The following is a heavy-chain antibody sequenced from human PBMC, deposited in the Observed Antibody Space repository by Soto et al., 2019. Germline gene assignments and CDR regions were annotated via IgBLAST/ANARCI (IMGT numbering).Heavy chain of an antibody. CDR2: VFHTGNT. V-gene: IGHV4-4*01. CDR1: GASISSSVW. Sequence: TLSLTSAVSGASISSSVWWTWVRQPPGKGLEWIGEVFHTGNTNYNPSLKSRVTMSVDKSTNEFALKVSSVNAAETAIYLGARKAWDRFDYWGQRALVSVSS. J-gene: IGHJ4*02. CDR3: ARKAWDRFDY. D-gene: IGHD1-26*01.